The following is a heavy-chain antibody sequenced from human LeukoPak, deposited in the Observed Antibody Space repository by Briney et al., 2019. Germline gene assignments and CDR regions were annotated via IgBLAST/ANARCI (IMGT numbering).Heavy chain of an antibody. J-gene: IGHJ4*02. CDR1: GFTFSSYA. V-gene: IGHV3-30-3*01. D-gene: IGHD2-2*01. CDR3: ARDPSQGYCSSTSCYWGYYFDY. CDR2: LSYDGSNK. Sequence: GGSLRLSCAASGFTFSSYAMHWVRQAPGKGLEWVAVLSYDGSNKYFAESVKGRFTISRDNSKNTLYLQMNSLRAEDTAVYYCARDPSQGYCSSTSCYWGYYFDYWGQGTLVTVSS.